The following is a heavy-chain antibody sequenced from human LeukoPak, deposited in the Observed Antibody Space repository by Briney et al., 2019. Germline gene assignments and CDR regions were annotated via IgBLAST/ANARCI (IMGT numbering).Heavy chain of an antibody. V-gene: IGHV3-11*01. Sequence: GGSLRLSCAASGFTFSDYYMSWIRQAPGKGLEWVSYISSSGSTIYYADSVKGRFTISRDNAKNSLYLQMNSLRAEDTAVYYCWLAFAATHKNHYYGMDVWGQGTTVTVSS. CDR3: WLAFAATHKNHYYGMDV. D-gene: IGHD2-15*01. CDR1: GFTFSDYY. J-gene: IGHJ6*02. CDR2: ISSSGSTI.